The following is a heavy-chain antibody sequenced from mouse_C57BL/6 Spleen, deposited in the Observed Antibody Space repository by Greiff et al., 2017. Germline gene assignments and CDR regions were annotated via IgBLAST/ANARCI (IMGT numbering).Heavy chain of an antibody. J-gene: IGHJ2*01. CDR1: GYTFTSYW. Sequence: VQLQQPGPELVKPGASVKLSCKASGYTFTSYWMHWVKQRPGQGLEWIGNINPSNGGTNYNEKFKSKATLTVDQSSSTAYMQLSSLTSEAAAVYYCARWITTVVAVDYWGQGTTRTVSS. CDR3: ARWITTVVAVDY. D-gene: IGHD1-1*01. V-gene: IGHV1-53*01. CDR2: INPSNGGT.